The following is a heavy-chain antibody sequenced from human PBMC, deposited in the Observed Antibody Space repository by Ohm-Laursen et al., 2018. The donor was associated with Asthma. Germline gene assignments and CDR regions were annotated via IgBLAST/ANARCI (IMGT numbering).Heavy chain of an antibody. D-gene: IGHD4-23*01. CDR3: ARDRVQFTVVTLMDV. CDR1: GFTFSNYA. V-gene: IGHV3-30*04. J-gene: IGHJ6*02. CDR2: ISYDGSNK. Sequence: SLRLSCAASGFTFSNYAIHWVRQAPGKGLEWVAVISYDGSNKYYADSVKGRFTISRDNSKNTLYLQMNSLRAEDTAVYYCARDRVQFTVVTLMDVWGQGTTVTVSS.